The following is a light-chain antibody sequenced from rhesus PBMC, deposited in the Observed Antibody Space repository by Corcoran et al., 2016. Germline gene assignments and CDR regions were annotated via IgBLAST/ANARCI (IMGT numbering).Light chain of an antibody. CDR1: QSLVHSNGKTY. Sequence: DVVMTQSPLSLPITPGQPASISRWSSQSLVHSNGKTYLNWYQQKAGQPPRLRIYKVSHRDYGVPERFSGSGAGSDFTLKISRLEAEDVGVYSCGQGSPWPFTFGPGTKLDIK. CDR2: KVS. CDR3: GQGSPWPFT. V-gene: IGKV2-64*01. J-gene: IGKJ3*01.